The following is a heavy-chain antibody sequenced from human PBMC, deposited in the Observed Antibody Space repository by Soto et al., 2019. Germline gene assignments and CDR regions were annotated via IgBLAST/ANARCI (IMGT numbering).Heavy chain of an antibody. J-gene: IGHJ6*02. D-gene: IGHD3-3*01. CDR2: ISYDGSNK. CDR3: ARDLARYYDFWSGYFGRYYYGMDV. CDR1: GFTFSSYG. V-gene: IGHV3-30*03. Sequence: QVQLVESGGGVVQPGRSLRLSCAASGFTFSSYGMHWVRQAPGKGLEWVAVISYDGSNKYYADSVKGRFTISRDNSKNTLYLQMNSLRAEDTAVYYCARDLARYYDFWSGYFGRYYYGMDVWGQGTTVTVSS.